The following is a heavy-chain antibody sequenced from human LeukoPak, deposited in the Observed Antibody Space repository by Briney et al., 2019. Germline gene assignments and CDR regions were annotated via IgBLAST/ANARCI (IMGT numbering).Heavy chain of an antibody. CDR1: GYTFSSYA. CDR3: AKESNPPEDYYDTLYFDY. V-gene: IGHV3-23*01. Sequence: PGGSLRLSCAAYGYTFSSYAMSWVRQAPGKGLEWVSAISGSGGSTYYADSVKGRFTISRDNSKNTLYLQMNSLRAEDTAVYYCAKESNPPEDYYDTLYFDYWGQGTLVTVSS. CDR2: ISGSGGST. D-gene: IGHD3-22*01. J-gene: IGHJ4*02.